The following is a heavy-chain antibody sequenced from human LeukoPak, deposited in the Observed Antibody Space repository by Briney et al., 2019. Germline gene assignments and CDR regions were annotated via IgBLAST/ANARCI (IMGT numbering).Heavy chain of an antibody. CDR1: GFTFSSYG. Sequence: PGGSLRLSCAASGFTFSSYGMHWVRQAPGKGLEWVAFIRYDGSNKYYADSVKGRFTISRDNAKNSLYLQMNSLRAEDTAVYYCGPLASAFDYWGQGTLVTVSS. J-gene: IGHJ4*02. V-gene: IGHV3-30*02. CDR2: IRYDGSNK. CDR3: GPLASAFDY. D-gene: IGHD3-3*02.